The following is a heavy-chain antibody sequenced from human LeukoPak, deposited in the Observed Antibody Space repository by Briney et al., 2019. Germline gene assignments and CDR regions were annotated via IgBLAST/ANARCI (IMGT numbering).Heavy chain of an antibody. D-gene: IGHD4-17*01. CDR3: AKDDYGHFGS. CDR1: GFTFSSYA. V-gene: IGHV3-30-3*01. J-gene: IGHJ5*01. CDR2: ISYDGSNK. Sequence: PGGSLRLSCAASGFTFSSYAMHWVRQAPGKGLEWVAVISYDGSNKYYADSVKGRFTISRDNSKNSLYLQMNSLRAEDTALYYCAKDDYGHFGSWGQGTLVTVSS.